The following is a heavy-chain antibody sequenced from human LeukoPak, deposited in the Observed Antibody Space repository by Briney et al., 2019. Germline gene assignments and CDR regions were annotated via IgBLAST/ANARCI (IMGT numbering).Heavy chain of an antibody. CDR3: ARQDGGATD. CDR1: GYSISSGYY. CDR2: IYHSGST. D-gene: IGHD1-26*01. Sequence: RPSETLSLXCAVSGYSISSGYYWGWIRQPPGMGLEWIGSIYHSGSTYYNPSLKSRVTISVDTSKNQFSLKLSSVTAADTAVYYCARQDGGATDWGQGTLVTVSS. J-gene: IGHJ4*02. V-gene: IGHV4-38-2*01.